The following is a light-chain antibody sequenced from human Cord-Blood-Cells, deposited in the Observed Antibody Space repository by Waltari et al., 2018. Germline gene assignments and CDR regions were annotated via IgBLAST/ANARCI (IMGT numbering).Light chain of an antibody. Sequence: AIQLTQSPSSLSASVGDRVTLTCRASQGISSALAWYQQKPGKAHKLLIYDASSLESGVPSRFRGSESGTDFTLTISSLQPEDFATYYCQQFNSYPQTFGQGTKVEIK. CDR2: DAS. V-gene: IGKV1-13*02. CDR1: QGISSA. J-gene: IGKJ1*01. CDR3: QQFNSYPQT.